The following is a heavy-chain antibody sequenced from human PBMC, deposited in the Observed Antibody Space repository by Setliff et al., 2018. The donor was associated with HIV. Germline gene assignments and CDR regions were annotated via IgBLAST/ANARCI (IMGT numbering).Heavy chain of an antibody. CDR3: ARSLVPSGYYYGRHAFES. CDR1: GASIRGHY. V-gene: IGHV4-59*08. CDR2: IYYSGNT. J-gene: IGHJ3*02. D-gene: IGHD3-22*01. Sequence: SETLSLTCSVSGASIRGHYWSWIRQSPGKGLEWIGNIYYSGNTNYNPSFKSRVTISVDTSKNQFSLRVNSVTAADTAVYYCARSLVPSGYYYGRHAFESWGQGTKVTVSS.